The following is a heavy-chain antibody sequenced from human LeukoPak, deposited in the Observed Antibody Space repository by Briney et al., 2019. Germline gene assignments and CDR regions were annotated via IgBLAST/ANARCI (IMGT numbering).Heavy chain of an antibody. CDR2: IKGDGSET. J-gene: IGHJ4*02. CDR3: AREEVKSFDN. Sequence: GGSLRLSFAASGFRFSGYWMTWVRKAPGKGLEWVANIKGDGSETSYVTSVWGRFTISRDNAKNSLYLQMNNLRVEDTAVYYCAREEVKSFDNWGQGTLVTVSS. CDR1: GFRFSGYW. V-gene: IGHV3-7*03.